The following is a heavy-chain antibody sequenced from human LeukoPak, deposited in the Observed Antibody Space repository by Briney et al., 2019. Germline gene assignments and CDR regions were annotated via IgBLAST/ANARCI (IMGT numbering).Heavy chain of an antibody. CDR2: ISGSGGSA. J-gene: IGHJ4*02. CDR3: AKVPHLYYGSGSYQLDY. Sequence: GGSLRLSCAASGFTFRSYAMSWVRQAPGKGLEWVSAISGSGGSAYYADSVKGRFTVSRDNSKKALCLQMNSLRVDDTAVYYCAKVPHLYYGSGSYQLDYWGQGTLVTVSS. CDR1: GFTFRSYA. V-gene: IGHV3-23*01. D-gene: IGHD3-10*01.